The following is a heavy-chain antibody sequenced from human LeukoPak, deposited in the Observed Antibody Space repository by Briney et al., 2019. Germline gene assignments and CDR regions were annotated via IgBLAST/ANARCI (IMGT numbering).Heavy chain of an antibody. CDR1: GFTFSSYA. V-gene: IGHV3-30-3*01. CDR2: ISYDGSNK. Sequence: GGSLRLSCAASGFTFSSYAMHWVRQAPGKGLEWVAVISYDGSNKYYADSVKGRFTISRDNSKNTLYLQMNSLRAEDTAVYYCARDFPGYSSSWDAFDIWGQGTMVTVSS. J-gene: IGHJ3*02. CDR3: ARDFPGYSSSWDAFDI. D-gene: IGHD6-13*01.